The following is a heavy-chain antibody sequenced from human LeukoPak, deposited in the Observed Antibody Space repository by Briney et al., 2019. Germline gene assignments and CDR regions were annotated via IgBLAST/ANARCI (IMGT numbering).Heavy chain of an antibody. D-gene: IGHD3-10*01. CDR2: ISSSSSTI. Sequence: GGSLRLSCAASGFTFSSYSMNWVRQAPGKGLEWVSYISSSSSTIYYADSVKGRFTISRDNAKNSLYLQMNSLRAEDTAVYYCAREVFTMVRGVTTRGAIDYWGQGTLVTVSS. V-gene: IGHV3-48*04. J-gene: IGHJ4*02. CDR3: AREVFTMVRGVTTRGAIDY. CDR1: GFTFSSYS.